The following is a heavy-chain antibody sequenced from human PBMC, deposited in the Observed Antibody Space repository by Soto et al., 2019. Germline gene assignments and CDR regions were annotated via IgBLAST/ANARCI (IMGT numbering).Heavy chain of an antibody. CDR1: GFTFSSYA. J-gene: IGHJ4*02. CDR3: AKDGARFGELSY. CDR2: ISGSGGTT. Sequence: QPGGSLRLSCAASGFTFSSYAMSWVRQAPGKGLEWVSTISGSGGTTYYPDSVKGRFTISRDNSKNTLYLQMDSLRAEDTAVYYCAKDGARFGELSYWGQGTLLTVSS. V-gene: IGHV3-23*01. D-gene: IGHD3-10*01.